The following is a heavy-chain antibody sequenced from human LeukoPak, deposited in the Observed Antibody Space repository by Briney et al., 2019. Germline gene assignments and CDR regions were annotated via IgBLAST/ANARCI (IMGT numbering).Heavy chain of an antibody. CDR1: GFTVSTNY. D-gene: IGHD3-9*01. CDR3: ARASSKQLAGYLPDGFDI. Sequence: GGSLRLSCAASGFTVSTNYMSWVRQAPGKGLEWVSGITGSGGSTYYADSVKGRFTISRDNAKNSLSLQMNSLRADDAAVYYCARASSKQLAGYLPDGFDIWGQGTMVTVSS. J-gene: IGHJ3*02. CDR2: ITGSGGST. V-gene: IGHV3-66*01.